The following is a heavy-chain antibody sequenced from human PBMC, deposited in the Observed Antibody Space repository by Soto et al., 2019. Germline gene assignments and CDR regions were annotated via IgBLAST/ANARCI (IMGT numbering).Heavy chain of an antibody. CDR1: GGTLSSFINYP. D-gene: IGHD3-3*01. CDR3: ARRDTSGFLRYFDN. V-gene: IGHV1-69*06. J-gene: IGHJ4*02. CDR2: IVPNVGTV. Sequence: QMQLVQSGAEVKKPGSSVKVSCKASGGTLSSFINYPINWVRQAPGQGLEWMGGIVPNVGTVNYAQKFQGRVTITADKSTGTAYMGVSSLRSEDTALYYCARRDTSGFLRYFDNWGQGTLVTVSS.